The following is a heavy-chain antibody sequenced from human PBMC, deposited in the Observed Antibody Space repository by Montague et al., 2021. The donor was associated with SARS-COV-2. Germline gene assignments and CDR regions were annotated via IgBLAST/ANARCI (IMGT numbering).Heavy chain of an antibody. Sequence: PALVKPTQTLTLTCTFSGLSLTTYGVAVGWIRQPPGKALEWLAFVYWDDTQRYSPSLKTRLTITKDTFKNQVVLTLIDMDPVDTATYYCAHSSIGYHNPTFLDYWGQGTLVTVSS. CDR2: VYWDDTQ. V-gene: IGHV2-5*02. CDR3: AHSSIGYHNPTFLDY. D-gene: IGHD5-18*01. J-gene: IGHJ4*02. CDR1: GLSLTTYGVA.